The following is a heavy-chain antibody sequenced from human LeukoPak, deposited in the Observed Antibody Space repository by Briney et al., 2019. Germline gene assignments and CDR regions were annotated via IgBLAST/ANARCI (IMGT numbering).Heavy chain of an antibody. D-gene: IGHD4-17*01. CDR3: AKGGASVTRYVDY. Sequence: GGSLRLSCAASGFTFSSYSMQWVRQTPGRGLEWVGIMSNSGENTFYGEAVKGRFTISRDNSQNTLYLQMNSLRPEDTAVYYCAKGGASVTRYVDYWGQGTLVTVSS. CDR2: MSNSGENT. V-gene: IGHV3-30*18. J-gene: IGHJ4*02. CDR1: GFTFSSYS.